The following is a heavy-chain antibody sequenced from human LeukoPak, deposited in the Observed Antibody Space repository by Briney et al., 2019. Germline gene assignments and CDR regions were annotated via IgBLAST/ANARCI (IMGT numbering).Heavy chain of an antibody. CDR3: ARECNIAVAGLGWFDP. D-gene: IGHD6-19*01. J-gene: IGHJ5*02. CDR1: GGSISPGGYY. CDR2: SYYSGST. V-gene: IGHV4-31*02. Sequence: TSETLSLTCTVSGGSISPGGYYWRWIRQHPGRGLEWIGYSYYSGSTYYNPSLQSRVTISVDASKNQFSLRLSSVTDVDTAVYYCARECNIAVAGLGWFDPWGQGTLVTVSS.